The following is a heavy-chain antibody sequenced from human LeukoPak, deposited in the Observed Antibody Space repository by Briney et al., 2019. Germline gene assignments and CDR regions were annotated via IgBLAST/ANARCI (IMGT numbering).Heavy chain of an antibody. Sequence: GGSLRLSCAASGFTFSSYWMSWVRQAPGKGLEWVANIKQDGSEKYYVDSVKGRFTISRDNAKNSLYLQMNSLRAEDTAVYYCARARGYCSGGSCYRYFDYWGQGTLVTVSS. J-gene: IGHJ4*02. V-gene: IGHV3-7*03. CDR2: IKQDGSEK. CDR3: ARARGYCSGGSCYRYFDY. D-gene: IGHD2-15*01. CDR1: GFTFSSYW.